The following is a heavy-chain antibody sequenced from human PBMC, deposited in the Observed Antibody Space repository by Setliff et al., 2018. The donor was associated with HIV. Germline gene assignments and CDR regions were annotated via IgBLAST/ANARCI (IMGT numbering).Heavy chain of an antibody. V-gene: IGHV4-39*07. CDR3: ARVGYYYDSSGYIF. D-gene: IGHD3-22*01. J-gene: IGHJ4*02. CDR1: GGSISSSSYY. CDR2: IYYSGST. Sequence: SETLSLTCTVSGGSISSSSYYWCWIRQPPGKGLEWIGSIYYSGSTYYNPSLKSRVTISVDTSKNQFSLKLSSVTAADTAVYYCARVGYYYDSSGYIFWGQGTLVTVSS.